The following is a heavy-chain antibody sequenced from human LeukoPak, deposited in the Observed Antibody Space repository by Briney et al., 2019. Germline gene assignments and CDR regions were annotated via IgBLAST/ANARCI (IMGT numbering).Heavy chain of an antibody. Sequence: PGESLKISCKGSGYSFTSYWIGWVRQMPGKGLEWMGIIYPGDSDTRYSPSFQGQVTISADKSISTAYLQWSSLKASDTAMYYCARTLTRYDFWSGPYYWGQGTLVTVSS. CDR3: ARTLTRYDFWSGPYY. CDR1: GYSFTSYW. J-gene: IGHJ4*02. D-gene: IGHD3-3*01. CDR2: IYPGDSDT. V-gene: IGHV5-51*01.